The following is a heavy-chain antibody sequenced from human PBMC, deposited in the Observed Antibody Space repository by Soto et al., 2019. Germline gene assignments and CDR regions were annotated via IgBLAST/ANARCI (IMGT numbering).Heavy chain of an antibody. J-gene: IGHJ4*02. CDR2: IHYSGNT. CDR3: ATNHDDISGRTPLLFDS. CDR1: GDSIGTGGYY. Sequence: QVQLQESGPGLVKPSQTLSLTCTVSGDSIGTGGYYWDWSRQHPGKGPEWIGYIHYSGNTYYNPSLKSRLTISLDTSKNQFSLHLSSVTAADTAVYYCATNHDDISGRTPLLFDSWGQGTLVTVSS. V-gene: IGHV4-31*03. D-gene: IGHD3-22*01.